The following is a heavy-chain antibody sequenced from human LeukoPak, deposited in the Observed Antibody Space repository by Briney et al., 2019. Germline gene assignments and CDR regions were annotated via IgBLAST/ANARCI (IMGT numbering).Heavy chain of an antibody. CDR1: GYSFTSYW. V-gene: IGHV5-51*01. CDR2: IYPGDSDT. D-gene: IGHD3-10*01. J-gene: IGHJ4*02. Sequence: GESLKISCKGSGYSFTSYWIGWVRQMPGKGLEWMGIIYPGDSDTRYSPSFQGQVTISADKSISTAYLQWSSLKATDTAMYYCARSYYGSGSYYEYFDYWGQGTLVTVSS. CDR3: ARSYYGSGSYYEYFDY.